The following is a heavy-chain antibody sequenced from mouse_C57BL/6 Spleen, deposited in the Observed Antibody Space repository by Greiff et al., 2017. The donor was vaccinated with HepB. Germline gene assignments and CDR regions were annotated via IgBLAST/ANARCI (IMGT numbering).Heavy chain of an antibody. CDR3: ARDYSNYWFAY. V-gene: IGHV5-4*01. CDR2: ISDGGSYT. CDR1: GFTFSSYA. D-gene: IGHD2-5*01. J-gene: IGHJ3*01. Sequence: DVQLQESGGGLVKPGGSLKLSCAASGFTFSSYAMSWVRQTPEKRLEWVATISDGGSYTYYPDNVKGRFTISRDNAKNNLYLQMSHLKYEDTAMYYCARDYSNYWFAYWGQGTLVTVSA.